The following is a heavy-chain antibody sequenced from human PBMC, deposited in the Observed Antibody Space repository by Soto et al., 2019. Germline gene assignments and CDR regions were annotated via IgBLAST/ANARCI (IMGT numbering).Heavy chain of an antibody. CDR1: GYTFTSYG. Sequence: GASGKVSCKASGYTFTSYGISWVRQAPGQGPEWMGWISAYNGNTNYAQKLQGRVTMTTDTSTSTAYMELRSLRSDDTAVYYCACGNRYGTNPDAFAISGQGTTVTVSS. D-gene: IGHD2-15*01. J-gene: IGHJ3*02. CDR2: ISAYNGNT. CDR3: ACGNRYGTNPDAFAI. V-gene: IGHV1-18*01.